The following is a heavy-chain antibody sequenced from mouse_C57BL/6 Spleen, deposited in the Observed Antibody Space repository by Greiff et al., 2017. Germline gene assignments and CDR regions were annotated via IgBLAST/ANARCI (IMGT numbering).Heavy chain of an antibody. CDR3: ARAQATYYAMDY. D-gene: IGHD3-2*02. CDR1: GYTFTSYW. CDR2: IDPSDSYT. V-gene: IGHV1-50*01. Sequence: QVQLKQPGAELVKPGASVKLSCKASGYTFTSYWMQWVKQRPGQGLEWIGEIDPSDSYTNYNQKFKGKATLTVDTSSSPAYMQLSSLTSEDSAVYYCARAQATYYAMDYWGQGTSVTVSS. J-gene: IGHJ4*01.